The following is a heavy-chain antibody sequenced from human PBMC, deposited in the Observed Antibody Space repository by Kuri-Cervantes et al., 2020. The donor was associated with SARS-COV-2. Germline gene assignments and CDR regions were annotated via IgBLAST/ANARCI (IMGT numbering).Heavy chain of an antibody. V-gene: IGHV3-30*18. CDR3: AKDRGGVHDF. CDR1: GFTFSYYY. J-gene: IGHJ4*02. CDR2: ISSDGKNK. D-gene: IGHD2-21*01. Sequence: GESLKISCAASGFTFSYYYMSGVRQAPGKGLEWVTFISSDGKNKKCMASGKGRFTISRDNSQNTLHLQMKSLRDEDTAIYYCAKDRGGVHDFWGQGTLVTVSS.